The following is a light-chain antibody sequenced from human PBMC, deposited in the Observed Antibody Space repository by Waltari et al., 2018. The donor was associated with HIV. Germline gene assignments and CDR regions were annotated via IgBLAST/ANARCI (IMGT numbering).Light chain of an antibody. CDR2: DVS. CDR1: SNDVGGYNH. CDR3: CSYAGNYSVI. J-gene: IGLJ2*01. Sequence: QSALTQPRSVSGSPGQSVTISCTGTSNDVGGYNHVSWYQPHPGKAPKLMIYDVSKRPSGVPDRFSGSKSGNTASLSISGLQAEDEADYYCCSYAGNYSVIFGGGAKLTVL. V-gene: IGLV2-11*01.